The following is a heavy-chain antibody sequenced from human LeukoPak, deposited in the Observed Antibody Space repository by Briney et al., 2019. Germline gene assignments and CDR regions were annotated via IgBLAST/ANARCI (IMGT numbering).Heavy chain of an antibody. CDR1: GGSIRSSSYY. CDR3: ARIPYGDYGIDY. J-gene: IGHJ4*02. Sequence: PSETLSLTCTVSGGSIRSSSYYWGWIRQPPGKGLEWIGSINYSGNTYYNPSLKSRVTISVDTSKYQFSLKLSPVTAADTAVYYCARIPYGDYGIDYWGQGTLVTVSS. D-gene: IGHD4-17*01. CDR2: INYSGNT. V-gene: IGHV4-39*01.